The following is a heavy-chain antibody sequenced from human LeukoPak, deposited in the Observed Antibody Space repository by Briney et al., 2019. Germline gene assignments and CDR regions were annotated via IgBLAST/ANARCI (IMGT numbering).Heavy chain of an antibody. V-gene: IGHV2-5*01. Sequence: SGPTLVKPTQTLTLTCTFSGFSLSTSGVGVGWIRQPPGKALEWLALIYWNDDKRYSPSLKSRLTITKDTSKNKVVLTMTNMDPVDTATYYCAHSWSGGAARPYFFDYWGQGTLVTVAS. CDR2: IYWNDDK. CDR1: GFSLSTSGVG. D-gene: IGHD6-6*01. J-gene: IGHJ4*02. CDR3: AHSWSGGAARPYFFDY.